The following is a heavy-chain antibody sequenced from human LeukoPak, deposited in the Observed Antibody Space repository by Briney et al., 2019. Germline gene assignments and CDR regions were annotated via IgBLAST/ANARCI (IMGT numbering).Heavy chain of an antibody. D-gene: IGHD3-10*01. Sequence: GGSLRLSCAASGFTFSSYWMHWVRQAPGKGLVWVSRINSDGSDTTYADSVKGRFTISRDNAKNTLYLQMNSLRAEDTAVYYCAKNGPGLDYFDYWGQGTLVAVSS. CDR2: INSDGSDT. J-gene: IGHJ4*02. V-gene: IGHV3-74*01. CDR1: GFTFSSYW. CDR3: AKNGPGLDYFDY.